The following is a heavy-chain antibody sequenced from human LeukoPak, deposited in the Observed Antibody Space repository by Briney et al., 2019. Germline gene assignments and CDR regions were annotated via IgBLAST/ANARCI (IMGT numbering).Heavy chain of an antibody. J-gene: IGHJ6*04. D-gene: IGHD4-23*01. CDR1: GYSFTTYW. CDR3: ARFYGGNSLGMDV. V-gene: IGHV5-51*01. CDR2: IYPGDSDT. Sequence: GESLKISCEASGYSFTTYWIGWVRQMPGKGLEWMGIIYPGDSDTRYSPSFQGQVTISADKSISTAYLQWSRLKASDTAMYYCARFYGGNSLGMDVWGKGTTVTVSS.